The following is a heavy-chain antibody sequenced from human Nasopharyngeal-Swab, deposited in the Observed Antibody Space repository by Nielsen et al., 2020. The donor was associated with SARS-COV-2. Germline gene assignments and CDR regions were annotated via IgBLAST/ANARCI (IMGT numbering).Heavy chain of an antibody. CDR2: IYTSGST. J-gene: IGHJ4*02. D-gene: IGHD6-13*01. Sequence: SETLSLTCTVSGGSISSGSYYWSWIRQPAGKGLEWIGRIYTSGSTNYNPSLKSRVTISVDTSKNQFSLKLSSVTAADTAVYYCARDSASWYEEGFDYWGQGTLVIVSS. CDR3: ARDSASWYEEGFDY. CDR1: GGSISSGSYY. V-gene: IGHV4-61*02.